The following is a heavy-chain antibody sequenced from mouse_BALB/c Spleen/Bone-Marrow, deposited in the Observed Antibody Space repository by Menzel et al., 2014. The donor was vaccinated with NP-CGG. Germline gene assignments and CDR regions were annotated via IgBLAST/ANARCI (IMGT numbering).Heavy chain of an antibody. V-gene: IGHV5-17*02. D-gene: IGHD4-1*01. Sequence: EVKLVESGGGLVRPGGSRKLSCAASGFTFSSFGMHWVRQAPERGLEWVAYISSGSSTIFYADTAKGRFTISRDSPKNTLFLQMTSLRSEDTAMYYCTRGGNWEDFDYWGQGTTLTVSS. J-gene: IGHJ2*01. CDR1: GFTFSSFG. CDR3: TRGGNWEDFDY. CDR2: ISSGSSTI.